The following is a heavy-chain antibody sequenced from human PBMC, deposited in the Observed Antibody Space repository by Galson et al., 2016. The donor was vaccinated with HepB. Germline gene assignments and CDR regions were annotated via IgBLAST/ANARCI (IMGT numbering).Heavy chain of an antibody. CDR3: ARDLSFGGGSTWYDVMDV. D-gene: IGHD3-10*01. J-gene: IGHJ6*02. Sequence: SLRLSCAASGFTFSTYWMTWVCQAPGKGLEWVANINQGGSEENYVDSMKGRFTISRDNAKNSLFLQINGLRAEDAAVYYCARDLSFGGGSTWYDVMDVWGQGTTVTVSS. CDR1: GFTFSTYW. CDR2: INQGGSEE. V-gene: IGHV3-7*05.